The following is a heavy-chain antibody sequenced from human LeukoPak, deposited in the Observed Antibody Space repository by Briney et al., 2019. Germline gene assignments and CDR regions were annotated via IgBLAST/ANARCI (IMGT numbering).Heavy chain of an antibody. CDR1: GASISSYH. CDR3: ARKDGDF. CDR2: IYTSGST. V-gene: IGHV4-4*07. J-gene: IGHJ4*02. Sequence: SETLSLTCTVSGASISSYHWSWIRQPAGKGLEWIGRIYTSGSTNYNPSLKSRVTMSPDPSKNQLSLKLSSVTAADTAVYFCARKDGDFWGQGTLVTVSS.